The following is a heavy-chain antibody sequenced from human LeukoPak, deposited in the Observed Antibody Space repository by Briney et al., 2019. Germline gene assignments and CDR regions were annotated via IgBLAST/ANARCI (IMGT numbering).Heavy chain of an antibody. D-gene: IGHD4-17*01. V-gene: IGHV3-23*01. J-gene: IGHJ4*02. Sequence: GGSLRLSCAASGFTFSSYAMSWVRQAPGKGLEWVSAISGSGGSTYYADSVKGRFTISRDNSKNTLYLQMKSLRAEDTAVYYCAKDRELYGDLQGYDYWGQGTLVTVSS. CDR1: GFTFSSYA. CDR3: AKDRELYGDLQGYDY. CDR2: ISGSGGST.